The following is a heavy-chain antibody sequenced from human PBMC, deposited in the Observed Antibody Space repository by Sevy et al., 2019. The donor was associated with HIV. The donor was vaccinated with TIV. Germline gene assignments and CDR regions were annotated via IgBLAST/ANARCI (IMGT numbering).Heavy chain of an antibody. D-gene: IGHD2-15*01. CDR1: GYSFTTYI. Sequence: ASVKVSCKASGYSFTTYIIHWVRQAPGQSLEWIGYVNARNGDTKYSQSFQGRATFTRDTSANTAYMELKSLRSEDTAVYYCAKDFCSGGSCYSAFVYWGQGTLVTVSS. CDR3: AKDFCSGGSCYSAFVY. V-gene: IGHV1-3*01. J-gene: IGHJ4*02. CDR2: VNARNGDT.